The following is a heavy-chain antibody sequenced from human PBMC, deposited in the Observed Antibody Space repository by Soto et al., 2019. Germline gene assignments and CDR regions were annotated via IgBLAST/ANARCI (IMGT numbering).Heavy chain of an antibody. V-gene: IGHV3-23*01. Sequence: PGGSLILSCAASGFTFSSGAMSWVRQAPGKGLDWVSIISASGDNTYYADSVKGRFTISRDNSKNTLYLQVNSLRAEDTAVYYCAKLTYSDLWSGSHDSWGQGTLVTVSS. J-gene: IGHJ4*02. CDR1: GFTFSSGA. CDR2: ISASGDNT. CDR3: AKLTYSDLWSGSHDS. D-gene: IGHD3-3*01.